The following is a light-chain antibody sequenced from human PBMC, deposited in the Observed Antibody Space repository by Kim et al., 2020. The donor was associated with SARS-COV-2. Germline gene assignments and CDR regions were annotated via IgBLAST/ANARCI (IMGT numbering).Light chain of an antibody. CDR2: HAS. Sequence: SAFGGDRGTITCRASQSISSWLAWYQQKPGKAPNLLIYHASSLESGVPSRFSGSGSGTEFTLTISSLQPDDSATYYCQQHNSYPFTFGGGTKLEI. J-gene: IGKJ4*01. CDR3: QQHNSYPFT. V-gene: IGKV1-5*01. CDR1: QSISSW.